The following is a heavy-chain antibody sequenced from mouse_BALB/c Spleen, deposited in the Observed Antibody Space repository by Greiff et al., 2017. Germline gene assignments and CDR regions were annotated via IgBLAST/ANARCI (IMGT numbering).Heavy chain of an antibody. CDR2: ISSGGST. CDR1: GFTFSSYA. V-gene: IGHV5-6-5*01. D-gene: IGHD1-1*01. Sequence: EVKLMESGGGLVKPGGSLKLSCAASGFTFSSYAMSWVRQTPEKRLEWVASISSGGSTYYPDSVKGRFTISRDNARNILYLQMSSLRSEDTAMYYCARTTVEYFDVWGAGTTVTVSS. CDR3: ARTTVEYFDV. J-gene: IGHJ1*01.